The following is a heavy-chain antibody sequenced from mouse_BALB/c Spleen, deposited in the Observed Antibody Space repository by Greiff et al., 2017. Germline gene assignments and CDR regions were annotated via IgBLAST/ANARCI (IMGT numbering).Heavy chain of an antibody. CDR2: INSNGGST. CDR1: GFTFSSYG. J-gene: IGHJ2*01. CDR3: ARGAQGGNY. V-gene: IGHV5-6-3*01. Sequence: DVMLVESGGGLVQPGGSLKLSCAASGFTFSSYGMSWVRQTPDKRLELVATINSNGGSTYYPDSVKGRFTISRDNAKNTLYLQMSSLKSEDTAMYYCARGAQGGNYWGQGTTLTVSS.